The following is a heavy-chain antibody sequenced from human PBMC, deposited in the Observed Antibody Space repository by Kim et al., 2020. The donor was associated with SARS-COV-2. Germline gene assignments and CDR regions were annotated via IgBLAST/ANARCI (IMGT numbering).Heavy chain of an antibody. CDR3: ARENSSYGRNFDY. Sequence: SETLSLTCTVSGDSISSSNYYWGWIRQPPGKGLEWIGTIYYSGSTHYNPPLKSRVTISLDTSINQFSLKLSSVTAADTAVYYCARENSSYGRNFDYWGQG. CDR1: GDSISSSNYY. V-gene: IGHV4-39*07. CDR2: IYYSGST. J-gene: IGHJ4*02. D-gene: IGHD5-18*01.